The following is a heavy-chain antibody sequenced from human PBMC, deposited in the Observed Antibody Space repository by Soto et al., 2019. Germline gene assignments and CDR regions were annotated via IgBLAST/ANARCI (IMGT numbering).Heavy chain of an antibody. CDR1: GGSISSGGYY. CDR2: IYYSGST. Sequence: SETLSLTCTVSGGSISSGGYYWTWIRQHPGKGLEWIGYIYYSGSTHYNPSLKSRVDISVDTSKNQFSLKLSYLTAADTAIYYCARGGITFTDRDAFDIWGQGTMVTVSS. J-gene: IGHJ3*02. D-gene: IGHD3-10*01. CDR3: ARGGITFTDRDAFDI. V-gene: IGHV4-31*03.